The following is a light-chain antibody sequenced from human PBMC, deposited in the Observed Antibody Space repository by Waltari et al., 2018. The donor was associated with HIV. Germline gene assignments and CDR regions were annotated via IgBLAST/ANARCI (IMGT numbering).Light chain of an antibody. CDR2: NNN. J-gene: IGLJ2*01. Sequence: VLTQPPSASGTPGPRVTISCSGGSFNIGSNSVTWYQHLPGTAPRLLIFNNNQRPSGVPDRFSGSKSGTSASLAISGLQSEDEADYYCAAWDESLNGLFGGLFGGGTKLTVL. V-gene: IGLV1-44*01. CDR3: AAWDESLNGLFGGL. CDR1: SFNIGSNS.